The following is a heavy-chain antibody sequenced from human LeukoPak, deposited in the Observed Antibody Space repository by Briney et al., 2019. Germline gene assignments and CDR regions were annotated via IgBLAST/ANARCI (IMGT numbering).Heavy chain of an antibody. Sequence: GGSLRLSCAASGFTFSSYGMHWVRQAPGKGLEWVAFIRYDGSNKYYADSVKGRFTISRDNSKNTLYLQMNSLRAEDTAVYYCAKDVKRYCSSTSCPPDYWGQGTLVTVSP. CDR1: GFTFSSYG. J-gene: IGHJ4*02. CDR2: IRYDGSNK. D-gene: IGHD2-2*01. V-gene: IGHV3-30*02. CDR3: AKDVKRYCSSTSCPPDY.